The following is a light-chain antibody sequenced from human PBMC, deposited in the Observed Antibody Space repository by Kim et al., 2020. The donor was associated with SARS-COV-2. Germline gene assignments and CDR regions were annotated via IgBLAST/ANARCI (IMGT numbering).Light chain of an antibody. CDR3: QQYKDYPLT. Sequence: ASVGDRVTRTCRTSHDISQYLAWFQQTPGKAPKPLIYSASKLHSGVPSNFSGSGSGTDFTLTISGLQPEHYATYYCQQYKDYPLTFGGGTKVDIK. CDR1: HDISQY. V-gene: IGKV1-16*02. J-gene: IGKJ4*01. CDR2: SAS.